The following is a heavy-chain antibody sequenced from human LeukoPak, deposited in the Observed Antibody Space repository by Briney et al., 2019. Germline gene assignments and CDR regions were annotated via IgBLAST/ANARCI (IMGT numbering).Heavy chain of an antibody. CDR3: ARPPDGLANAFDI. CDR2: INPDYSGT. Sequence: GGSPRLSCKGSGFSFSTSWIHWVRQAPGEGLVWVSRINPDYSGTDYADSVRGRFTISRDNAKNTVFLQMNSLRAEDTAVYYCARPPDGLANAFDIWGLGTMVTVSS. D-gene: IGHD5-24*01. CDR1: GFSFSTSW. V-gene: IGHV3-74*01. J-gene: IGHJ3*02.